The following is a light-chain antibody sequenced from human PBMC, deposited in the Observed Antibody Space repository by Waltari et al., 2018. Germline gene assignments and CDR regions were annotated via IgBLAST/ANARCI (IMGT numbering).Light chain of an antibody. Sequence: QSALTPPRSVSGSPGQSVAISCTGTSSDVGAYNYVSWYQHHPGKAHKLIIFDVSKRPSGVPDRFSGSKSGNTASLTISGLQAEDEADYYCSSTAGDYTWVFGGGTKLTVL. CDR1: SSDVGAYNY. CDR3: SSTAGDYTWV. CDR2: DVS. J-gene: IGLJ3*02. V-gene: IGLV2-11*01.